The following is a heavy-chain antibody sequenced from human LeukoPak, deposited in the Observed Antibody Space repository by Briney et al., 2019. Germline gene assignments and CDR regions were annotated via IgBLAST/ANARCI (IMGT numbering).Heavy chain of an antibody. J-gene: IGHJ3*02. CDR3: ARHGTVRNAFDI. V-gene: IGHV4-59*08. Sequence: SETLSLTCTVSGGSISSYYWSWIRQPPGKGLEWIGYIFYSGSTNYNPSLKSRVSISLDTSKNQFSLKLSSVTAADTALYYCARHGTVRNAFDIWGQGTMVTVSS. CDR2: IFYSGST. D-gene: IGHD3-10*01. CDR1: GGSISSYY.